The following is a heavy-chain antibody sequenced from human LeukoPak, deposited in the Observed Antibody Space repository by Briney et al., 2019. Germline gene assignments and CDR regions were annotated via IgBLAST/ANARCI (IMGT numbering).Heavy chain of an antibody. CDR3: ARVSPAVGAFDI. J-gene: IGHJ3*02. D-gene: IGHD6-13*01. Sequence: SETLSLTCTVSGGSISSYYWSWIRKPPGKGKEWIGYFYYSWSNNFNPSLKSRVTISGDTSKNQFSLKLSSVTASDTAIYYCARVSPAVGAFDIWGRGTRVTVSA. V-gene: IGHV4-59*01. CDR2: FYYSWSN. CDR1: GGSISSYY.